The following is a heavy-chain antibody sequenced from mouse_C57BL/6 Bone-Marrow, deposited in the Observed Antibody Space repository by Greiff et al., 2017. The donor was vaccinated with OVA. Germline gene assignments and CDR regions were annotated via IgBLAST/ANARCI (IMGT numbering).Heavy chain of an antibody. CDR2: ISSGSSTI. CDR3: ARPITTVVAMGPH. V-gene: IGHV5-17*01. Sequence: EVKVVESGGGLVKPGGSLKLSCAASGFTFSDYGMHWVRQAPEKGLEWVAYISSGSSTIYYADTVKGRFTISRDNAKNTLFLQMTSLRSEDTAVYYCARPITTVVAMGPHWGQGTLVTVSA. D-gene: IGHD1-1*01. J-gene: IGHJ3*01. CDR1: GFTFSDYG.